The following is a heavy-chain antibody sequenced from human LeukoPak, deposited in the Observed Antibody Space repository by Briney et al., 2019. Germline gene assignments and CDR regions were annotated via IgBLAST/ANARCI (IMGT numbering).Heavy chain of an antibody. V-gene: IGHV4-34*01. CDR1: GGSFRGYY. CDR2: INHSGST. D-gene: IGHD6-19*01. CDR3: ARGVGSGWYPAYYYYGMDV. Sequence: SETLSLTCAVYGGSFRGYYWSWIRQPPGKGLEWIGEINHSGSTNYNPSLKSRVTTSVDTSKNQFSLKLSSVTAADTAVYYCARGVGSGWYPAYYYYGMDVWGQGTTVTVSS. J-gene: IGHJ6*02.